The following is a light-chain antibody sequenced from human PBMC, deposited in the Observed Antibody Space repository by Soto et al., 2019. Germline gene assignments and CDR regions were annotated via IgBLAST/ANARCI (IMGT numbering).Light chain of an antibody. CDR2: DAS. CDR3: QQRSNWPPT. J-gene: IGKJ1*01. V-gene: IGKV3-11*01. CDR1: QSVSSY. Sequence: EIVLTQSPATLSLSPGERATLSCRASQSVSSYLAWYQQKPGQAPRLLIYDASNRATGIPARFSGSGSGTDFNLTISSLEPEDFAVYYCQQRSNWPPTFGQGTKVELK.